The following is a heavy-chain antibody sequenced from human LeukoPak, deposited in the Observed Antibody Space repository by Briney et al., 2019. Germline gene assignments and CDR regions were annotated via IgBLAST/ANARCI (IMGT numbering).Heavy chain of an antibody. CDR1: GGSFSGYY. CDR2: IYYSGST. Sequence: SETLSLTCAVYGGSFSGYYWSWIRQHPGKGLEWIGYIYYSGSTYYNPSLKSRVTISVDTSKNQFSLKLSSVTAADTAVYYCARDLRAKRHGAFDIWGQGTMVTVSS. J-gene: IGHJ3*02. CDR3: ARDLRAKRHGAFDI. V-gene: IGHV4-31*11.